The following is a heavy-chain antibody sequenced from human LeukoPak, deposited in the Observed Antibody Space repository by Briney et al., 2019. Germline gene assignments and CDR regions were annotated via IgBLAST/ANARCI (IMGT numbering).Heavy chain of an antibody. J-gene: IGHJ4*02. CDR3: ARGTDY. CDR2: ITTSDGNT. V-gene: IGHV3-23*01. Sequence: GGSLRLSCAASGFTFSSYAMSWVRQAPGKGLEWVSTITTSDGNTYYADSVKGRFTISRDNSKNTLYLQMNSLRADDTAVYYCARGTDYWGQGTLVTVSS. CDR1: GFTFSSYA.